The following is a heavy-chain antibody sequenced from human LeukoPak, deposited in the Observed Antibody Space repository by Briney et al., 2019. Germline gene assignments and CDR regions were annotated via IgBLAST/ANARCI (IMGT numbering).Heavy chain of an antibody. J-gene: IGHJ3*01. Sequence: PGGSLRLSCAASGFTFSSYAMTWVRQAPGKGLEWVSVFSGGGTSTYYADSVKGRFTISRDNFKNTLYLQMHSLRAEDTAVFYCARDRDDYVWGSYLGAFDVWGHGTTVTVSS. CDR2: FSGGGTST. CDR1: GFTFSSYA. V-gene: IGHV3-23*01. D-gene: IGHD3-16*01. CDR3: ARDRDDYVWGSYLGAFDV.